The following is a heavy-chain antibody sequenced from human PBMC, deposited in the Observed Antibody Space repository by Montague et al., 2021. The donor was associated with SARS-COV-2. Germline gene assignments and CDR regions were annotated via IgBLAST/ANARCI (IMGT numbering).Heavy chain of an antibody. D-gene: IGHD5-18*01. V-gene: IGHV3-7*01. CDR1: GFTFSSYW. Sequence: SLRLSCAASGFTFSSYWMSWVRQAPGKGLEWVANIKQDGSVKYYVDSVKGRFTISRDNAKNSLYLQMNSLRAEDTAVYYCARDGQHTTMMLVELWYAFDIWGQGTMVTVSS. J-gene: IGHJ3*02. CDR3: ARDGQHTTMMLVELWYAFDI. CDR2: IKQDGSVK.